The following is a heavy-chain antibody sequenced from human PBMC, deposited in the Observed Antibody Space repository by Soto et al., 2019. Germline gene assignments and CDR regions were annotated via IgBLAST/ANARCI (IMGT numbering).Heavy chain of an antibody. V-gene: IGHV3-21*01. CDR1: GFTFNSYS. J-gene: IGHJ4*02. CDR2: ISVGSNYI. Sequence: EVQLVESGGGLVKPGGSLRLSCAASGFTFNSYSMNWVRQAPGKGLEWVSSISVGSNYIYYADSLKGRFTISRDNAKNSLYLQMSGLRAEDTAVYYCARGSLATFDYWGQGTLVTVSS. D-gene: IGHD5-12*01. CDR3: ARGSLATFDY.